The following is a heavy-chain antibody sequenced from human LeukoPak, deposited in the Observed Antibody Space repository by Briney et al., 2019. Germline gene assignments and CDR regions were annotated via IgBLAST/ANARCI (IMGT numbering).Heavy chain of an antibody. J-gene: IGHJ4*02. CDR3: ASGNCSSTSCLAVPAYYFDY. Sequence: VKVXXKASGYTVIGYYLHWVRQAPGQGLEWMGGIIPIFGTANYAQKFQGRVTITTDESTSTAYMELSSLRSEDTAVYYCASGNCSSTSCLAVPAYYFDYWGQGTLVTVSS. CDR1: GYTVIGYY. D-gene: IGHD2-2*01. V-gene: IGHV1-69*13. CDR2: IIPIFGTA.